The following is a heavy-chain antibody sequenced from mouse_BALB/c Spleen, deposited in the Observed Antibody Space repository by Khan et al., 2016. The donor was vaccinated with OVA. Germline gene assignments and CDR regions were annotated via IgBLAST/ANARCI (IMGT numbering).Heavy chain of an antibody. J-gene: IGHJ2*01. CDR3: AKLRVFYFDS. D-gene: IGHD1-1*01. V-gene: IGHV2-3*01. CDR1: GFSLTSDG. Sequence: VQLQQSGPGLVAPSQRLSITCTVSGFSLTSDGVSWVRQPPGKGLEWLGVIWGDGSTNYHSALRSRLSIRKDNSKSQVFLKLDSRQTDDTATYYCAKLRVFYFDSWGQGTTLTVSS. CDR2: IWGDGST.